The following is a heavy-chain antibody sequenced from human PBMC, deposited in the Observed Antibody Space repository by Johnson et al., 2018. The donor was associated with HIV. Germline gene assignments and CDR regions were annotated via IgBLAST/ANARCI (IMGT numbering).Heavy chain of an antibody. J-gene: IGHJ3*02. CDR2: MSGSGGST. D-gene: IGHD1-26*01. CDR3: AKVYSVGATLLAAFDI. V-gene: IGHV3-23*04. Sequence: VQVVESGGGLVQPGGSLRLSCAASGFTFSSYAMSWVRQAPGKGLEWVSGMSGSGGSTSYADSVKGRFTSSRDNSKNTLYLQMNSLRVEDTAVYYCAKVYSVGATLLAAFDIWGQGTMVTVSS. CDR1: GFTFSSYA.